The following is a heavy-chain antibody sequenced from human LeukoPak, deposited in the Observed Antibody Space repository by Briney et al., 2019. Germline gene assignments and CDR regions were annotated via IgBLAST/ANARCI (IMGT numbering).Heavy chain of an antibody. V-gene: IGHV4-39*01. Sequence: PSETLSLTCTVSGVSISTSRYYWGWIRQPPGKGLEWIGNIYYTGPTYYNPSLKSRVTISVDTSKNQFSLKLSSVTAADTAVYYCARSDGPPYYYYMDVWGKGTTVTISS. CDR2: IYYTGPT. CDR1: GVSISTSRYY. D-gene: IGHD3/OR15-3a*01. J-gene: IGHJ6*03. CDR3: ARSDGPPYYYYMDV.